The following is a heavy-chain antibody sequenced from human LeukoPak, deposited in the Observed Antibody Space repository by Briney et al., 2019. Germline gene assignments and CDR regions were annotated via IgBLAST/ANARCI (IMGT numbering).Heavy chain of an antibody. CDR2: ISGSVNST. CDR1: GVTFSNYA. CDR3: AKGGSGPKSRSTDYNWFDP. D-gene: IGHD6-25*01. V-gene: IGHV3-23*01. Sequence: GGSLRLSCAAYGVTFSNYAMSWVRQAPGKGLEWVPAISGSVNSTYYADSVKGRFTISRDNSKNTLYLQMNSLRAEDTAVYYCAKGGSGPKSRSTDYNWFDPWGQGTLVTVSS. J-gene: IGHJ5*02.